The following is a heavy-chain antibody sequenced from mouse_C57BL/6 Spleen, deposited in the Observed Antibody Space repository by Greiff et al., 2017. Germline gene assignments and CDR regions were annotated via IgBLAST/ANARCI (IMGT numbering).Heavy chain of an antibody. CDR2: ISYDGSN. D-gene: IGHD1-1*01. V-gene: IGHV3-6*01. Sequence: ESGPGLVKPSQSLSLTCSVTGYSITSGYYWNWIRQFPGNKLEWMGYISYDGSNNYNPSLKNRISITRDTSKNQFFLKLNSVTTEDTATYYCASYYGSSYLYFDVWGTGTTVTVSS. CDR1: GYSITSGYY. J-gene: IGHJ1*03. CDR3: ASYYGSSYLYFDV.